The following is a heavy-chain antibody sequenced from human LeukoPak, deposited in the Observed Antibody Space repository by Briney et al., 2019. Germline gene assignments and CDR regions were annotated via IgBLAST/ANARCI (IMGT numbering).Heavy chain of an antibody. D-gene: IGHD5-18*01. Sequence: ASVKVSCKASGYTFTSSGISWVRQAPGEGLEWMGRINAYNGNTNYAQNLQGRLTMTTDTSTNSAYMELRSLRSDDTAVYYCARDGTRGYSYGSDYWGQGTLVTVSS. CDR3: ARDGTRGYSYGSDY. J-gene: IGHJ4*02. CDR1: GYTFTSSG. CDR2: INAYNGNT. V-gene: IGHV1-18*01.